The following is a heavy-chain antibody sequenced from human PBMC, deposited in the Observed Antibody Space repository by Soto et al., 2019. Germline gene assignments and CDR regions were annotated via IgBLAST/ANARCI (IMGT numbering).Heavy chain of an antibody. CDR2: INAANANT. Sequence: ASVKVSCKASGYTFTSFAIHWVRQAPGQRLEWMGWINAANANTQSSQKFQGRVTISRDTSASTAYMELSSLTSDDRAVYYCAKNGRPPYYYYGMDVWGQGTTVTVSS. CDR1: GYTFTSFA. CDR3: AKNGRPPYYYYGMDV. V-gene: IGHV1-3*01. J-gene: IGHJ6*02. D-gene: IGHD2-8*01.